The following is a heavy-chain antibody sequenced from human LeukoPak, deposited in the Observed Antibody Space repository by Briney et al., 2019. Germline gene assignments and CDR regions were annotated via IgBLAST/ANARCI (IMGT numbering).Heavy chain of an antibody. J-gene: IGHJ4*02. CDR1: GGSISSSSYY. CDR2: IYYSGST. D-gene: IGHD3-22*01. V-gene: IGHV4-39*01. Sequence: SETLSLTCTVSGGSISSSSYYWGWLRQPPGKGLEWIGSIYYSGSTYYNPSLKSRVTISVDTSKNQFSLKLSSVTAADTAVYYCARHLRGYYYDSSGFDYWGQGTLVTVSS. CDR3: ARHLRGYYYDSSGFDY.